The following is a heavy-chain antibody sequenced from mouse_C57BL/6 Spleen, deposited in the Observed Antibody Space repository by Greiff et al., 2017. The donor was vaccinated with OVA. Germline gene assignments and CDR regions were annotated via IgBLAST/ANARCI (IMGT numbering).Heavy chain of an antibody. V-gene: IGHV1-26*01. CDR2: INPNNGGT. CDR3: ARYGYGSNSWYFDV. J-gene: IGHJ1*03. CDR1: GYTFTDYY. D-gene: IGHD1-1*01. Sequence: EVQLQQSGPELVKPGASVKISCKAPGYTFTDYYMNWVKQSNGKSLEWIGDINPNNGGTSYNQKFKGKATLTVDKSSSKAYMELRSLTSEDSAVYYCARYGYGSNSWYFDVWGTGTTVTVSS.